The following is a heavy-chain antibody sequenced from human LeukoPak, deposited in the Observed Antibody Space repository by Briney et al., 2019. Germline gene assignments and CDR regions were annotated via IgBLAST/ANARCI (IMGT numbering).Heavy chain of an antibody. D-gene: IGHD5-18*01. CDR2: IYYSGST. V-gene: IGHV4-59*01. CDR3: ARSSGYSYGLDY. Sequence: SETLSLTCTVSGGSISSYYWSWIRQPPGKGLEWIGYIYYSGSTNYNPSLKSRVTISVDTSKNQFSLKLSSMTAADTAVYYCARSSGYSYGLDYWGQGTLVTVSS. J-gene: IGHJ4*02. CDR1: GGSISSYY.